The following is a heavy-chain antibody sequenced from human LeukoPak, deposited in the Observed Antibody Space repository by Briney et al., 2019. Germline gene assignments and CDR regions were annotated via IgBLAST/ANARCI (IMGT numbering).Heavy chain of an antibody. D-gene: IGHD1-20*01. J-gene: IGHJ5*02. CDR3: ARERGDNWNVGP. V-gene: IGHV4-39*07. CDR2: IYHSGST. CDR1: GGSISSGGNY. Sequence: SETLSLTCSVSGGSISSGGNYWGWIRQPPGKGLEWIGTIYHSGSTYFNPSLKSRVTISVDTSKNQFSLKLSSVTAADTAVYYCARERGDNWNVGPWGQGTLVTVSS.